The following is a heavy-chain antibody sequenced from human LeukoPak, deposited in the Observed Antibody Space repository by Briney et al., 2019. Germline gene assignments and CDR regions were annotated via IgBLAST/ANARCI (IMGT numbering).Heavy chain of an antibody. CDR1: GGSISGYF. Sequence: SETLSLTCTVSGGSISGYFWSWIRQPAGKGLEWIGRIYSSGSNNYNPSLKSRVTMSLDTSKNHFSLNLASVTAADTAVYYCAREPTSGREPTSGRPLDYWGQGTLVTVSS. D-gene: IGHD5-12*01. J-gene: IGHJ4*02. CDR2: IYSSGSN. CDR3: AREPTSGREPTSGRPLDY. V-gene: IGHV4-4*07.